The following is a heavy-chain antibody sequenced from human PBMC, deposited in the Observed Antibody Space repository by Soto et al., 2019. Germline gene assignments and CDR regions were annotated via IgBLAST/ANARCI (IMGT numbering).Heavy chain of an antibody. D-gene: IGHD6-19*01. CDR3: ASLDGAVAPFDP. Sequence: PGGSLRLSCAASGFTFSSYAMHWVRQAPGKGLEWVAVISYDGSNTYYADSVKGRFTISRDNPKNTLYLQINSLSAEYTAVYYCASLDGAVAPFDPWGQGTLVTVSS. CDR2: ISYDGSNT. CDR1: GFTFSSYA. J-gene: IGHJ5*02. V-gene: IGHV3-30-3*01.